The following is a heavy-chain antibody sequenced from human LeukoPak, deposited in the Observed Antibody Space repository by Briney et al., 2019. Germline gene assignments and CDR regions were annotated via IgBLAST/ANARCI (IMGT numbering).Heavy chain of an antibody. CDR2: IKEDGSDK. Sequence: GGSLRLSCAASGFTFSTYWMKWVRQAPGKGLEWVASIKEDGSDKYYVDSVKGRFSISRDNAKNSLYLQMNSLRTEDTAVYYCAKGGHYNFNYWGQGTLVTVSS. CDR3: AKGGHYNFNY. V-gene: IGHV3-7*01. CDR1: GFTFSTYW. J-gene: IGHJ4*02. D-gene: IGHD4-11*01.